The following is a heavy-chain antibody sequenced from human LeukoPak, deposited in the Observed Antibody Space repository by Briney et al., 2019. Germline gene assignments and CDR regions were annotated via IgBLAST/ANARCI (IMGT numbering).Heavy chain of an antibody. J-gene: IGHJ4*02. CDR2: IYYSGST. V-gene: IGHV4-59*01. CDR1: GGSISSYY. CDR3: ARARDGYNAYYFDY. D-gene: IGHD5-24*01. Sequence: SETLSLTCTVSGGSISSYYWSWIRQPPGKGLEWIGYIYYSGSTNYNPSLKSRVTISVDTSKNQFSLKLSSVTAADTAVYYCARARDGYNAYYFDYWGQGTLVAVSS.